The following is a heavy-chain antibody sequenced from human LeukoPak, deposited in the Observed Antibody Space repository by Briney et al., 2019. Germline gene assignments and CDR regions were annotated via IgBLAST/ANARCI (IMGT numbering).Heavy chain of an antibody. CDR2: IREERGQE. CDR3: ASLDTAKQPLANH. V-gene: IGHV3-7*03. J-gene: IGHJ5*02. D-gene: IGHD5-18*01. CDR1: GLTVSNHW. Sequence: GGSLRLSCVTSGLTVSNHWMSWVRQAPGKGLEWVANIREERGQEYYVDSVKGRFTISKNSAKNSLYLQMNTLRVEDTAMYYCASLDTAKQPLANHWGQGTLVTVSS.